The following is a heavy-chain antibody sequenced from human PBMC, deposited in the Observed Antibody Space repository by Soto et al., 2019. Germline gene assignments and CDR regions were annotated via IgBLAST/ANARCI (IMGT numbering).Heavy chain of an antibody. CDR2: IIPIFGTA. CDR1: GGTFSSYA. J-gene: IGHJ6*02. V-gene: IGHV1-69*13. Sequence: SVKVSCKASGGTFSSYAISWVRQAPGQGLEWMGGIIPIFGTANYAQEFQGRVTITADESTSTAYMELSSLRSEDTAVYYCARGRGAYSSHPGYYYYGMDVWGQGTTVTVSS. CDR3: ARGRGAYSSHPGYYYYGMDV. D-gene: IGHD6-13*01.